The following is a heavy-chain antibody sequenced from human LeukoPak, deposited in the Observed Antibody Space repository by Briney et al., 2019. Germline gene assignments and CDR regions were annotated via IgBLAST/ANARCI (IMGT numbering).Heavy chain of an antibody. CDR1: GFTFSSYG. CDR3: AKDLEAVAGTGGFDY. J-gene: IGHJ4*02. Sequence: PGGSLRLSCAASGFTFSSYGMHWVRQAPGKGLEWVAVISYDGSNKYYADSVKGRFTISRDNSENTLYLQMNSLRAEDTAVYYCAKDLEAVAGTGGFDYWGQGTLVTVSS. D-gene: IGHD6-19*01. CDR2: ISYDGSNK. V-gene: IGHV3-30*18.